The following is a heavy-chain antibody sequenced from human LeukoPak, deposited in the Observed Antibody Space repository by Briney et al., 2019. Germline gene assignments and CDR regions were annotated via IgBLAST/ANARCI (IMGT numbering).Heavy chain of an antibody. CDR3: ARQATLDAFDI. J-gene: IGHJ3*02. CDR1: GFTFSSYG. V-gene: IGHV3-33*01. D-gene: IGHD5-12*01. CDR2: IWYDGSNK. Sequence: PGGSLRLSRAASGFTFSSYGMHWVRQAPGKGLEWVAVIWYDGSNKYYADSVKGRFTISRDNSKNTLYLQMNSLRAEDTAVYYCARQATLDAFDIWGQGTMVTVSS.